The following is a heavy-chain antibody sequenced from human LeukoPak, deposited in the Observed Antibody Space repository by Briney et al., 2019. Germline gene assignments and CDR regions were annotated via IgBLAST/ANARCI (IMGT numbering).Heavy chain of an antibody. D-gene: IGHD3-22*01. CDR1: GFTFTSSA. CDR3: AKTYYYDSSGYSGLDP. Sequence: GGSLRLSCAASGFTFTSSAMSWVRQAPGKGLEWVSAISGSGGSTYYADSVKGRFTISRDNSKNTLYLQMNSLRAEDTAVSYCAKTYYYDSSGYSGLDPWGQGTLVTVSS. J-gene: IGHJ5*02. V-gene: IGHV3-23*01. CDR2: ISGSGGST.